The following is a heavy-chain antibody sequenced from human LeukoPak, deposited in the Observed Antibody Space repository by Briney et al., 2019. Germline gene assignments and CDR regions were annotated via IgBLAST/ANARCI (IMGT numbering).Heavy chain of an antibody. D-gene: IGHD6-13*01. V-gene: IGHV6-1*01. CDR1: GDSVSSNSAA. CDR2: TYYRSKWYN. Sequence: SQTLSLTCAISGDSVSSNSAAWNWIRQSPSRGLEWLGRTYYRSKWYNDYAVSVKSRITINPDTSKNQFSLQLNSVTPEDTAVYYCARDQSPSIAAAGTGYFDYWGRGTLVTVSS. J-gene: IGHJ4*02. CDR3: ARDQSPSIAAAGTGYFDY.